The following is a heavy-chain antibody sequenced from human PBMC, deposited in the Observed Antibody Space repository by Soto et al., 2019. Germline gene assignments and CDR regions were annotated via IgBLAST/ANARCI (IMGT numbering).Heavy chain of an antibody. CDR1: GFSFSFYA. J-gene: IGHJ1*01. Sequence: GGSLRLCCAASGFSFSFYALHWVRQAPGKGLEWVALVSDDGSNKYYADSVKGRFTISRDNSKNTLYLQMNTLRGEDTAVYYCARDPGPDGDYGLKYLQHWGQGTLVTVSS. CDR2: VSDDGSNK. D-gene: IGHD4-17*01. CDR3: ARDPGPDGDYGLKYLQH. V-gene: IGHV3-30-3*01.